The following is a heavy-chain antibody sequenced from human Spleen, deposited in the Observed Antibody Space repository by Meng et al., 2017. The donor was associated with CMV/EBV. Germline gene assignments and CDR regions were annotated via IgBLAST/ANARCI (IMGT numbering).Heavy chain of an antibody. D-gene: IGHD2-15*01. CDR2: INTSTGNP. CDR3: ARAGPCSGGSCDYFDY. J-gene: IGHJ4*02. CDR1: EYTFDSYA. V-gene: IGHV7-4-1*02. Sequence: SEYTFDSYAMNWVRQAPGQGLGWMGWINTSTGNPTYAQGFTGRFVFSLDTSVSTAYLQISSLKAEDTAVYYCARAGPCSGGSCDYFDYWGQGTLVTVSS.